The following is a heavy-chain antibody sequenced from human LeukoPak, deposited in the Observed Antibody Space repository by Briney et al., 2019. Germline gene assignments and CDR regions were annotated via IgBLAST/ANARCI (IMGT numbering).Heavy chain of an antibody. Sequence: PSETLSLTCTVSGGSISSSSYYRGWIRQPPGKGLEWIGSIYYSGSTYYNPSLKSRVTISVDTSKNQFSLKLSSVTAADTAVYYYARLFVPIVGATLFDYWGQGTLVTVSS. V-gene: IGHV4-39*01. CDR1: GGSISSSSYY. CDR3: ARLFVPIVGATLFDY. J-gene: IGHJ4*02. CDR2: IYYSGST. D-gene: IGHD1-26*01.